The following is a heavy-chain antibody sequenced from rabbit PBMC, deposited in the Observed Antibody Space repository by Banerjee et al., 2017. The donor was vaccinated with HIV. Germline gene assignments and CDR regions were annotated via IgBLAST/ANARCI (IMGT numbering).Heavy chain of an antibody. CDR1: GFDFSSYG. CDR3: ARDLTGVTGWNFNL. D-gene: IGHD7-1*01. Sequence: QEQLKETGGGLVQPGGSLTLSCKASGFDFSSYGVNWVRQAPGKGLEWIGYITYGGSAYYASWVKGRFTISRDNAQTTVTLQMTSLTAADTATYFCARDLTGVTGWNFNLWGPGTLVTVS. CDR2: ITYGGSA. V-gene: IGHV1S39*01. J-gene: IGHJ4*01.